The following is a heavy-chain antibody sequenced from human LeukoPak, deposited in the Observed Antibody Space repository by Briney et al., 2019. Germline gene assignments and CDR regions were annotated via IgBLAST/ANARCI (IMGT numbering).Heavy chain of an antibody. J-gene: IGHJ6*03. CDR3: AREGGLENKYYYYYYMDV. CDR1: GFTFSSYW. V-gene: IGHV3-7*01. D-gene: IGHD2/OR15-2a*01. CDR2: IKQDGSEK. Sequence: PGGSLRLSCAASGFTFSSYWMSWVRRAPGKGLDWVANIKQDGSEKYYVDSVKGRFTISRDNAKNSLYLQMNSLRAEDTAVYYCAREGGLENKYYYYYYMDVWGKGTTVTVSS.